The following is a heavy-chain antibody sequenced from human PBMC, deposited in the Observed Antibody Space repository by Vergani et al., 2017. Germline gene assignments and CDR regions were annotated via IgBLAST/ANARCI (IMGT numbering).Heavy chain of an antibody. CDR3: ARECSSTSGRDFDF. Sequence: QLVESGGGWVQPGGSLRLSCVVSGFDFSSFIMNWVRQAPGKGLEWVSFVSTGTKSQSYSESVKGRFTISRDSAKNSLYLQIDSLRAEDPAVYYCARECSSTSGRDFDFWGQGTKVTVSS. D-gene: IGHD2-2*01. CDR2: VSTGTKSQ. CDR1: GFDFSSFI. V-gene: IGHV3-48*01. J-gene: IGHJ3*01.